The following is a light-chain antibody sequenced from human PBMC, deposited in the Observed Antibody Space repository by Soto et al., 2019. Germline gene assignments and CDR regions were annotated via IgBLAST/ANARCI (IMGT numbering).Light chain of an antibody. CDR3: QQYGSSPWT. J-gene: IGKJ1*01. Sequence: EIVLTQSPGTLSLSPGERATLSCRASQSVSSSYLAWYQQKPGQAPRLLIYGASSRATGIPDRFSGSGSETDFTLTISRLEPEDFAVFYCQQYGSSPWTFGQGTQVEIK. V-gene: IGKV3-20*01. CDR2: GAS. CDR1: QSVSSSY.